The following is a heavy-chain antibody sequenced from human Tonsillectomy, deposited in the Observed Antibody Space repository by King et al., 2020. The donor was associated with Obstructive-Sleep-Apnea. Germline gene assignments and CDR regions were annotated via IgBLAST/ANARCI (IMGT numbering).Heavy chain of an antibody. V-gene: IGHV3-30*18. CDR2: ISYDGSNK. CDR1: GFIFSSHG. J-gene: IGHJ4*02. CDR3: AKVGGSGSYYGYYFDY. D-gene: IGHD3-10*01. Sequence: VQLVESGGGVVQPGRSLRLSCAASGFIFSSHGMHWVRQAPGKGLEWVAVISYDGSNKYYADSVKGRFTISRDNSKNTLYLQMNSLRAEDTAVYYCAKVGGSGSYYGYYFDYWGQGTLVTVSS.